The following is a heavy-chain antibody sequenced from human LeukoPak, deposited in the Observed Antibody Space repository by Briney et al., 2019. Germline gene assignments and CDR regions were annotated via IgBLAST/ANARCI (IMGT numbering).Heavy chain of an antibody. V-gene: IGHV1-58*02. Sequence: TSVKVSCKASGFTFTSSAMQWVRQACGQRLEWIGWIVVGSGNTNYAQKFQERVTITRDMSTSTAYMELSSLRSEDTAVYYCAVSGIAAAGKGEVGFDYWGQGTLVTVSS. CDR3: AVSGIAAAGKGEVGFDY. CDR2: IVVGSGNT. CDR1: GFTFTSSA. D-gene: IGHD6-13*01. J-gene: IGHJ4*02.